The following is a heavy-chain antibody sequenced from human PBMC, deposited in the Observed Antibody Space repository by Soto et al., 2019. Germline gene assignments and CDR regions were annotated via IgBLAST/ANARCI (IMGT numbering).Heavy chain of an antibody. CDR2: IYSGGST. J-gene: IGHJ1*01. CDR1: GFTVSSNY. V-gene: IGHV3-53*01. D-gene: IGHD4-17*01. CDR3: ASDYGGNSVLPTRH. Sequence: GGSLRLSCAASGFTVSSNYMSWVRQAPGKGLERVSVIYSGGSTYYADSVKGRFTISRDNSKNTLYLQVNSLRAEDTAVYYCASDYGGNSVLPTRHWGQGTLVTVSS.